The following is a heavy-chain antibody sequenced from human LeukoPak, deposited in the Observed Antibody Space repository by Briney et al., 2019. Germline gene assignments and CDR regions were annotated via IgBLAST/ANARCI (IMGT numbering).Heavy chain of an antibody. V-gene: IGHV3-23*01. CDR3: AKAMVRGVIIPEKTDV. CDR1: GFTFSSYA. D-gene: IGHD3-10*01. CDR2: ISGSGGST. Sequence: GGSLRLSCAASGFTFSSYAMSWVRQAPGKGLEWVSAISGSGGSTYYADSVKGRFTISRDNSKNTLYLQMNSLRAEDTAVYYCAKAMVRGVIIPEKTDVWGQGTTVTVSS. J-gene: IGHJ6*02.